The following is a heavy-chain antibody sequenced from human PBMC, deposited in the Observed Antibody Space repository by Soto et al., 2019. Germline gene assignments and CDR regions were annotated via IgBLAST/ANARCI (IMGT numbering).Heavy chain of an antibody. J-gene: IGHJ6*02. D-gene: IGHD6-19*01. CDR3: ARQNSVAGTELLWYYYYGMDV. CDR2: IYYSGST. Sequence: SETLSLTXTVSGGSISSSSYYWDWIRQPPGKGLEWIGSIYYSGSTYYNPSLKSRVTISVDTSKNQFSLKLSSVTAADTAVYYCARQNSVAGTELLWYYYYGMDVWGQGTKVTVSS. V-gene: IGHV4-39*01. CDR1: GGSISSSSYY.